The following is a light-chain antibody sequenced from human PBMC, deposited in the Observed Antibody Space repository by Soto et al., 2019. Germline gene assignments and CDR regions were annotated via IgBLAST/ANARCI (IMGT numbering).Light chain of an antibody. CDR1: QSVSSSY. CDR3: QQYGSPPGT. J-gene: IGKJ1*01. CDR2: GAS. Sequence: EIVLTQSPGSLSLSPGERATLSCRASQSVSSSYLAWYQQKPGQAPRLLIYGASSRATGIPDRFSGSESGTDFTLTISRLEPEDFAVYYCQQYGSPPGTFGQGTKVDSK. V-gene: IGKV3-20*01.